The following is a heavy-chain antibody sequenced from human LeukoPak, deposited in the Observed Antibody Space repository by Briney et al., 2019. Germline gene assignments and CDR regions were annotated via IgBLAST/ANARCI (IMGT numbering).Heavy chain of an antibody. CDR1: GFTFSSHL. CDR2: ISSDGTYT. J-gene: IGHJ4*02. D-gene: IGHD1-26*01. Sequence: GGSLRLSCAASGFTFSSHLMHWVRQAPGKGLVWVSRISSDGTYTNYADSVRGRFTISRDNAKNTLYLQMNSLRAEDTAVYYCARGAGSSGGYYVGDFWGQGTLVTVSS. CDR3: ARGAGSSGGYYVGDF. V-gene: IGHV3-74*01.